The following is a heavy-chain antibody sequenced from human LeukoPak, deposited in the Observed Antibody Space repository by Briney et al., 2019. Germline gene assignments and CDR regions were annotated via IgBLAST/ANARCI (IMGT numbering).Heavy chain of an antibody. V-gene: IGHV4-4*07. CDR2: IYTSGST. J-gene: IGHJ6*02. Sequence: SETLSLTCTVSGGSISSYYWSWIRQPAGKGLEWIGRIYTSGSTNYNPSLKSRVTMSVDTSKNQFSLKLSSVTAADTAVYYCARGVVVAAAMRYYYYYYGMDVWGQGTTVTVSS. D-gene: IGHD2-2*01. CDR3: ARGVVVAAAMRYYYYYYGMDV. CDR1: GGSISSYY.